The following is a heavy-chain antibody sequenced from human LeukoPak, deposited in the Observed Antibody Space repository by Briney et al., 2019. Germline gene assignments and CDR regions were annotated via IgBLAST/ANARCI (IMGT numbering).Heavy chain of an antibody. V-gene: IGHV3-21*01. J-gene: IGHJ3*01. CDR1: VFTFSSYS. CDR2: ISSSSSSI. Sequence: KSGGSLRLSCAASVFTFSSYSMNWVRQAPGKGLEWVSFISSSSSSINYADSVKGRFTISRDNAKNTLYLQMNSLRAEDTAVYYCARDFLYGSVLTPAGDAFDVWGQGTMVTVSS. CDR3: ARDFLYGSVLTPAGDAFDV. D-gene: IGHD3-10*01.